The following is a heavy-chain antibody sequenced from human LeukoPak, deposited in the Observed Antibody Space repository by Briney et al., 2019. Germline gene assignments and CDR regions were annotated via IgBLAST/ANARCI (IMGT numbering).Heavy chain of an antibody. CDR2: INPNSGGT. CDR1: GYTFTGYY. Sequence: ASVKVSCKASGYTFTGYYMHWVRQAPGQGLEWMGWINPNSGGTNYAQKFQGRVTMTRDTSISTAYMELSRLRSDDTAVYYCARVTCSSTSCLPYRKDAFDIWGQGTMVTVSS. CDR3: ARVTCSSTSCLPYRKDAFDI. V-gene: IGHV1-2*02. D-gene: IGHD2-2*01. J-gene: IGHJ3*02.